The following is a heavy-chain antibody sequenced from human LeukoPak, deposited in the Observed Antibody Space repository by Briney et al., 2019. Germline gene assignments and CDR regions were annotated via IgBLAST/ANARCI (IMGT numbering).Heavy chain of an antibody. V-gene: IGHV4-59*01. D-gene: IGHD1-26*01. CDR1: GGSISSYY. Sequence: ASETLSLTCTVSGGSISSYYWSWIRQPPGKGLEWIGYIYYSGSTNYNPSLKSRVTISVDTSKNQFSLKLSSVTAADTAVYYCARIYGEILPHYFDYWGQGTLVTVSS. CDR2: IYYSGST. J-gene: IGHJ4*02. CDR3: ARIYGEILPHYFDY.